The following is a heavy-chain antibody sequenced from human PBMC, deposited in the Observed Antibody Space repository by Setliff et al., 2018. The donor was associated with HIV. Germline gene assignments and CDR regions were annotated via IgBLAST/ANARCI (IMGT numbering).Heavy chain of an antibody. Sequence: ASVKVSCKASGDIFNNNAINWVRQAPGQGLEWMGRIIPIFGLANYARKFQGRVTITADKSTSTAYLELSSLTYDDTAIYYCAKGVKWLDPWGQGIQVTVSS. J-gene: IGHJ5*02. CDR1: GDIFNNNA. CDR2: IIPIFGLA. CDR3: AKGVKWLDP. V-gene: IGHV1-69*04. D-gene: IGHD3-16*01.